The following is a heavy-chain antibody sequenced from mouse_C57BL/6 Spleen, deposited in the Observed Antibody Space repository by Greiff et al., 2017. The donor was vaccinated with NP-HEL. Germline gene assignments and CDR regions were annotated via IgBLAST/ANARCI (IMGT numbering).Heavy chain of an antibody. CDR3: TREGDDYEFAY. V-gene: IGHV5-9-1*02. Sequence: EVQLQESGEGLVKPGGSLKLSCAASGFTFSSYAMSWVRQTPEQRLEWVAYISSGGDYLYYADPVKGRFTISRDNARNTLYLQMSSLKSEDTAMYYCTREGDDYEFAYWGQGTLVTVSA. CDR2: ISSGGDYL. CDR1: GFTFSSYA. D-gene: IGHD2-4*01. J-gene: IGHJ3*01.